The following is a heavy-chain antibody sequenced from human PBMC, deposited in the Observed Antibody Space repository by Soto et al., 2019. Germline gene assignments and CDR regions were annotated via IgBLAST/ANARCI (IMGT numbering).Heavy chain of an antibody. Sequence: EVQLLESGGGLVQPGGSLRLSCAASGFTFSSYAMSWVRQAPGKGLEWVSAISGSGGSTYYADSVKGRFTISRDNSKNTLYLQMNSLRAEDTAVYYCAKVGHGRYDILPGPYDYWGQGTLVTVSS. CDR1: GFTFSSYA. CDR2: ISGSGGST. CDR3: AKVGHGRYDILPGPYDY. J-gene: IGHJ4*02. D-gene: IGHD3-9*01. V-gene: IGHV3-23*01.